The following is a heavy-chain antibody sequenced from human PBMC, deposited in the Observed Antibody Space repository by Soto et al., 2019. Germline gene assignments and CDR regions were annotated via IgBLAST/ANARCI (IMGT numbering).Heavy chain of an antibody. CDR3: ARDYFDSSDYTTNWFDP. J-gene: IGHJ5*02. D-gene: IGHD3-22*01. Sequence: SETLSLTCTVSGDSISSYYWSWIRQPPGKGLEWIGYIHYNGNAYYNPSLKSRVTIFVDTSKNQFSLKLPSVTAADTALYYCARDYFDSSDYTTNWFDPWGQGTLVTSPQ. CDR2: IHYNGNA. V-gene: IGHV4-59*12. CDR1: GDSISSYY.